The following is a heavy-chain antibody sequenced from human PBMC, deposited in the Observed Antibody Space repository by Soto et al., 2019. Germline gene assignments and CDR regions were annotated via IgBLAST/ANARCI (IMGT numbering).Heavy chain of an antibody. Sequence: ASVKVSCKASGYTFTTYGITWVRQAPGQGLEWMGWISAYNGNTNYAQKLQGRITMTTDTSTSTAYMELRSLRSDDTAVYYCARPAFYGDYYDYWGQGTLVTVSS. V-gene: IGHV1-18*01. J-gene: IGHJ4*02. CDR2: ISAYNGNT. D-gene: IGHD4-17*01. CDR3: ARPAFYGDYYDY. CDR1: GYTFTTYG.